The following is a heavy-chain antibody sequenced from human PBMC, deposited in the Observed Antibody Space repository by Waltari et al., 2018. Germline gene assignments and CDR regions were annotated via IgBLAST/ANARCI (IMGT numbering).Heavy chain of an antibody. CDR2: XNPNSXDT. V-gene: IGHV1-2*04. CDR3: ARAGFGGHYFXY. J-gene: IGHJ4*02. CDR1: GYTFNGYY. D-gene: IGHD3-16*01. Sequence: VXXXQSGAEXKQPXASVQVSCXAYGYTFNGYYMHWIQQAPGQGLEWMGWXNPNSXDTNYPQKFQXWVTMTRDTSISTAYMEXNRLRSDDXAVYYXARAGFGGHYFXYWGQGALVTVFX.